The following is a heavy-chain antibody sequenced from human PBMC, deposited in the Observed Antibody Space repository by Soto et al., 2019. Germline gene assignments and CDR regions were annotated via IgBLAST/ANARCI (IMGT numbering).Heavy chain of an antibody. Sequence: ASVKVSCKASGYTCTSYYMHWVRQAPGQGLEWMGIINPSGGSTSYAQKFQGRVTMTRDTSTSTVYMELSSLRSEDTAVYYCARDKNVFLGYRTTHDAFDIWGHGTMVNVS. J-gene: IGHJ3*02. CDR2: INPSGGST. D-gene: IGHD6-13*01. CDR3: ARDKNVFLGYRTTHDAFDI. CDR1: GYTCTSYY. V-gene: IGHV1-46*01.